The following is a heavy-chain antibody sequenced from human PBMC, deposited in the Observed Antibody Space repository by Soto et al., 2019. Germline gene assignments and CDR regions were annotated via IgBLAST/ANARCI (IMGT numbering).Heavy chain of an antibody. D-gene: IGHD3-22*01. Sequence: TLSLTCTVSGGSISSGGYYWSWIRQHPGKGLEWIGYIYYSGSTYYNPSLKSRVTISVDTSKNQFSLKLSSVTAADTAVYYCARHYDSSGYYFGWFDPWGQGTLVTVSS. CDR1: GGSISSGGYY. CDR3: ARHYDSSGYYFGWFDP. CDR2: IYYSGST. J-gene: IGHJ5*02. V-gene: IGHV4-31*03.